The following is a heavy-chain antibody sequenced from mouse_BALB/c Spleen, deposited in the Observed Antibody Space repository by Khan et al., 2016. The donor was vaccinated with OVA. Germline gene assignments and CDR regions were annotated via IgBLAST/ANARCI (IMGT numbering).Heavy chain of an antibody. J-gene: IGHJ1*01. D-gene: IGHD2-1*01. Sequence: QIQLVQSGPELKKPGETVKISCKASGYTFTNYGINWVKQAPGKGLKWMGWINTYTGEPTYADDFKGRFVFSLDTSATTAYLQISNLTNEDMTTNFCARISTYWYSDVWGAGTTVTVSS. CDR1: GYTFTNYG. CDR3: ARISTYWYSDV. V-gene: IGHV9-1*02. CDR2: INTYTGEP.